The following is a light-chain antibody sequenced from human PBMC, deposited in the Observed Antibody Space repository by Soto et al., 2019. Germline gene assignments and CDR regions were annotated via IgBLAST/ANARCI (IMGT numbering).Light chain of an antibody. CDR2: NND. V-gene: IGLV1-44*01. CDR3: AAWDDSLNGWV. Sequence: QSVLTQPPSASGTPGLRVTISCSGGISNIGNDTVNWYQQLPGTAPKLLIFNNDQRPSGVPDRFSGSRSGTSASLAISGLQSDDEAVYFCAAWDDSLNGWVFGGGTKLTVL. J-gene: IGLJ2*01. CDR1: ISNIGNDT.